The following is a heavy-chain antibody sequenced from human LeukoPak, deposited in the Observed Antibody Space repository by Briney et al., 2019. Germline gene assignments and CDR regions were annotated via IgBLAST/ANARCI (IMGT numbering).Heavy chain of an antibody. CDR1: SFTFSNAC. D-gene: IGHD3-9*01. Sequence: GGSLRLSCAASSFTFSNACMNWVRQAPGKGLEWVGRIKSKTDGGTTDYAAPVKGRFTISRDDSKNTLYLQMNSLKTEDTAVYYCTTVGIPYYDILTGYYDGDYWGQGTLVTVSS. V-gene: IGHV3-15*07. CDR3: TTVGIPYYDILTGYYDGDY. J-gene: IGHJ4*02. CDR2: IKSKTDGGTT.